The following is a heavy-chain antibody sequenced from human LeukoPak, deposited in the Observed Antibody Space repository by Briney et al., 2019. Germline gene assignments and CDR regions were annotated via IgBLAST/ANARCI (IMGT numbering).Heavy chain of an antibody. V-gene: IGHV3-23*01. CDR3: ARAKIAAAGTGAFDV. Sequence: GGSLRLSCAASGFTFSSYAMTWVRQAPGKGLEWVSAFSATDGSAQYAESVEGRFTISRDNSKNTLFLQMNSLGAEDTAVYYCARAKIAAAGTGAFDVWGEGTLVTVSS. CDR1: GFTFSSYA. D-gene: IGHD6-13*01. J-gene: IGHJ3*01. CDR2: FSATDGSA.